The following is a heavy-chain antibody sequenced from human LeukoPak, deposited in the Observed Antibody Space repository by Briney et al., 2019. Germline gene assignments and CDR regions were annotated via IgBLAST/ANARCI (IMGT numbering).Heavy chain of an antibody. D-gene: IGHD2-15*01. CDR1: GFTSSSYW. CDR3: AKDDLPHCSGGSCYFDY. Sequence: GGSLRLSCAASGFTSSSYWMHWVRQAPGKGLEWVSGISWNSGSIGYADSVKGRFTISRDNAKNSLYLQMNSLRAEDTALYYCAKDDLPHCSGGSCYFDYWGQGTLVTVSS. J-gene: IGHJ4*02. CDR2: ISWNSGSI. V-gene: IGHV3-9*02.